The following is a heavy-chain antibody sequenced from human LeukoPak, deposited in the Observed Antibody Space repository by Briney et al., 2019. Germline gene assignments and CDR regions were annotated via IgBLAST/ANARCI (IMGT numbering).Heavy chain of an antibody. V-gene: IGHV1-69*05. D-gene: IGHD1-1*01. CDR2: IFGTV. CDR3: VAQLVDAPPTFDY. CDR1: GGSFSNFA. J-gene: IGHJ4*02. Sequence: ASVKVSCKASGGSFSNFAISWVRHAPGQGFEWLGGIFGTVTYAPNFQGRVSFTTDESTSTAYMELSGLTSEDTAVYYFVAQLVDAPPTFDYWGQGTLVTVSP.